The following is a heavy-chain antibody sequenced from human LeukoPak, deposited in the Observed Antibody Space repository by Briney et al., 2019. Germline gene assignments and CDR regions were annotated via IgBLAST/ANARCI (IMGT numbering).Heavy chain of an antibody. CDR1: GYTFNNYW. CDR2: IYPGDSDT. Sequence: GESLKISCKASGYTFNNYWIGWVRQMPGRGLEWMGIIYPGDSDTRYSPSFQGQVTISADRSISTAYLQWSSLKASDTAMYYCARPGAVAGTRDYWGQGTLVTVSS. CDR3: ARPGAVAGTRDY. J-gene: IGHJ4*02. D-gene: IGHD6-19*01. V-gene: IGHV5-51*01.